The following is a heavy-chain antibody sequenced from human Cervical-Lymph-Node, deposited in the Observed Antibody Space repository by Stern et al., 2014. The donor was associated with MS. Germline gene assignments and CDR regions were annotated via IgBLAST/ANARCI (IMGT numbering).Heavy chain of an antibody. CDR3: ARHPPRRKWDDPNYGMDV. CDR1: GYTFTNNW. D-gene: IGHD1-1*01. CDR2: IYPDDSDI. Sequence: VQLVQSGAEVKKPGESLKISCKGSGYTFTNNWIAWVRQMPGKGLEWMGIIYPDDSDIRYSPSLQGQVTISADQSISTAHLPGGSLKAADSAVYYCARHPPRRKWDDPNYGMDVWGQGTTVTVSS. J-gene: IGHJ6*02. V-gene: IGHV5-51*01.